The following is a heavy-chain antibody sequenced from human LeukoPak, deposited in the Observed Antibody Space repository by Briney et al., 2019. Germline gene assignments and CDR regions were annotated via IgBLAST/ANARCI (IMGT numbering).Heavy chain of an antibody. CDR2: IYYSGST. CDR3: ARDTGTVVDY. D-gene: IGHD4-23*01. J-gene: IGHJ4*02. CDR1: GGSISTYS. V-gene: IGHV4-59*01. Sequence: PSETLSLTCTVSGGSISTYSWSWIRQPPGKGLEWIGYIYYSGSTNYNPSLKSRVTTSVDTSKNQFSLKLSSVTAADTAVYYCARDTGTVVDYWGQGTLVTVSS.